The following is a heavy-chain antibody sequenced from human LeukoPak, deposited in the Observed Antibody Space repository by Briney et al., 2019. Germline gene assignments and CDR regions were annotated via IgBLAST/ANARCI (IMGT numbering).Heavy chain of an antibody. Sequence: SETLSLTCAVYGGSFSGYYWSWIRQPPGKGLEWIGEINHSGSTNYNPSLKSRVTISVDTSKNQFSLKLSSVTAADTAVYYCARHGCYYVWGSYRYLYFDYWGQGTLVTVSS. V-gene: IGHV4-34*01. J-gene: IGHJ4*02. CDR1: GGSFSGYY. D-gene: IGHD3-16*02. CDR2: INHSGST. CDR3: ARHGCYYVWGSYRYLYFDY.